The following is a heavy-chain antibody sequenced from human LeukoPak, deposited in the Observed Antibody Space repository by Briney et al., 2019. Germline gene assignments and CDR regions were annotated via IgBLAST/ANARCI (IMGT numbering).Heavy chain of an antibody. CDR1: GGSIGSYY. J-gene: IGHJ4*02. Sequence: KPSETLSLTCTVSGGSIGSYYWSWIRQPPGKGLEWIGYIYYSGSTNYNPSLKSRVTISVDTSKNQFSLKLSSVTAADTAVYYCARQGWELLRPYFDYWGQGTLVTVSS. V-gene: IGHV4-59*08. D-gene: IGHD1-26*01. CDR3: ARQGWELLRPYFDY. CDR2: IYYSGST.